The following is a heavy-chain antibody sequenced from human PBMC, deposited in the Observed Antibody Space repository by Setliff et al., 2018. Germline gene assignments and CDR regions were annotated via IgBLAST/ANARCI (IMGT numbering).Heavy chain of an antibody. CDR1: GGTFSSYG. D-gene: IGHD5-18*01. V-gene: IGHV1-69*05. CDR3: AREGVDTRSSTDYRYYMDV. Sequence: SVKVSCKASGGTFSSYGISWVRQAPGQGLEWMGGTIPMFGSTKYAQKFQERVTIIKDESTSTAYMEVSSLRTEDTAVYYCAREGVDTRSSTDYRYYMDVWGKGATVTSP. J-gene: IGHJ6*03. CDR2: TIPMFGST.